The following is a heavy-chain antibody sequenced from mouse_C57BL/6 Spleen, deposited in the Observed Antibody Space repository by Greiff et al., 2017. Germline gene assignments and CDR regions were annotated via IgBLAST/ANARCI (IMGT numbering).Heavy chain of an antibody. V-gene: IGHV1-81*01. D-gene: IGHD1-1*01. CDR3: ARPVVATNAMDY. Sequence: QVQLKESGAELARPGASVKLSCKASGYTFTSSGISWVKQRTGQGLEWIGEIYPRSGNTYYNEKFKGKATLTADKSSSTAYMELRSLTSEDSAVYFCARPVVATNAMDYWGQGTSVTVSS. J-gene: IGHJ4*01. CDR2: IYPRSGNT. CDR1: GYTFTSSG.